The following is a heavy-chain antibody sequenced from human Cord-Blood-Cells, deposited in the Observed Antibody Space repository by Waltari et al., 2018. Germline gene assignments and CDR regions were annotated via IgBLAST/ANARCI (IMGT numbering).Heavy chain of an antibody. V-gene: IGHV4-34*01. D-gene: IGHD6-13*01. CDR3: ARFGYSSFFDY. J-gene: IGHJ4*02. CDR1: GGSFSGYY. CDR2: INHSGST. Sequence: QVQLQQWGAGLLTPSETLSLTCAVYGGSFSGYYWSWIRQPPGKGLEWIGEINHSGSTNYNPSLKSRVTISVDTSKNQFSLKLSSVTAADTAVYYCARFGYSSFFDYWGQGTLVTVSS.